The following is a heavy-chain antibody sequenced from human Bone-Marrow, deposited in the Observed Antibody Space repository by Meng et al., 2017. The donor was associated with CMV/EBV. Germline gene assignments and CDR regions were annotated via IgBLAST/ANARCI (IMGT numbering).Heavy chain of an antibody. Sequence: ASVKVSCKASGYTFTGYYMHWVRQAPGQGLEWMGGINPNSGGTNYAQKFQGRVTMTRDTSISTAYMELSRLRSDDTAGYYCALLSGGHIVVVIGYWGQGTLVTVSS. CDR1: GYTFTGYY. V-gene: IGHV1-2*02. D-gene: IGHD2-21*01. J-gene: IGHJ4*02. CDR3: ALLSGGHIVVVIGY. CDR2: INPNSGGT.